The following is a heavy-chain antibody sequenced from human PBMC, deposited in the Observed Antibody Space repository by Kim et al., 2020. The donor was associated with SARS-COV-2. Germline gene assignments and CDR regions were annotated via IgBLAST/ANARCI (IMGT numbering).Heavy chain of an antibody. D-gene: IGHD6-13*01. Sequence: GGSLRLSCAASGFTFSNAWMSWVRQAPGKGLEWVGRIKSKTDGGTTDYAAPVKGRFTISRDDSKNTLYLQMNSLKTEDTAVYYCTGLAAAGDYYYYGMDVCGQGTTVTVSS. CDR2: IKSKTDGGTT. J-gene: IGHJ6*02. V-gene: IGHV3-15*01. CDR3: TGLAAAGDYYYYGMDV. CDR1: GFTFSNAW.